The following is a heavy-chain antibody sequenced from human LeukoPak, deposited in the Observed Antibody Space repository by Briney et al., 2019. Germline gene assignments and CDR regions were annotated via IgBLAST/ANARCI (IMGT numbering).Heavy chain of an antibody. J-gene: IGHJ4*02. CDR1: GFTLRSYT. Sequence: GGSLRLSCAASGFTLRSYTMNWVRQAPGKGLEWVGFIRSKAYGGTTEYAASVKGRFTISRDDSKSIAYLQMNSLKTEDTAVYYCTSLDLGYCSGGSCYSGYWGQGTLVTVSS. CDR2: IRSKAYGGTT. CDR3: TSLDLGYCSGGSCYSGY. V-gene: IGHV3-49*02. D-gene: IGHD2-15*01.